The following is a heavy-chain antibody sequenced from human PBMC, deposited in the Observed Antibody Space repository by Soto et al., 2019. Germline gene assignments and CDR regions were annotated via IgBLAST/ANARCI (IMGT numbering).Heavy chain of an antibody. CDR3: ARDGLYCSGGSCYSDY. CDR1: GYTFTSYG. J-gene: IGHJ4*02. Sequence: SVKVSCKASGYTFTSYGISWVRQAPVQGLEWMGWISAYNGNTNYAQKLQGRVTMTTDTSTSTAYMELRSLRSDDTAVYYCARDGLYCSGGSCYSDYWGQGTLVTVSS. V-gene: IGHV1-18*04. CDR2: ISAYNGNT. D-gene: IGHD2-15*01.